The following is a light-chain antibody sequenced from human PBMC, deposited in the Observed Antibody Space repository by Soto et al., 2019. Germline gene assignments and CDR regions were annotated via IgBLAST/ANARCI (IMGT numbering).Light chain of an antibody. CDR3: YSAADNSLLAV. CDR2: KDS. V-gene: IGLV3-27*01. Sequence: SYELTQPSSVSVSPGQTARITCSGDVLAKKYARWFQQKPGQAPVLVIYKDSERPSGIPERFSGSSSGTTVTLTISGAQVEDEADYYCYSAADNSLLAVFGGGTQLTVL. J-gene: IGLJ7*01. CDR1: VLAKKY.